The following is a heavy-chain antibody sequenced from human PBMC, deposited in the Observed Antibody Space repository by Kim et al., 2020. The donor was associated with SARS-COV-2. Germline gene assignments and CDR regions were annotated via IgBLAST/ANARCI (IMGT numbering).Heavy chain of an antibody. CDR2: IYYSGST. V-gene: IGHV4-39*01. D-gene: IGHD3-9*01. CDR3: ARHSNYDILTGAFDY. CDR1: GGSISSSSYY. J-gene: IGHJ4*02. Sequence: SETLSLTCTVSGGSISSSSYYWGWIRQPPGKGLEWIGSIYYSGSTYYNPSLKSRVTISVDTSKNQFSLKLSSVTAADTAVYYCARHSNYDILTGAFDYWGQGTLVTVSS.